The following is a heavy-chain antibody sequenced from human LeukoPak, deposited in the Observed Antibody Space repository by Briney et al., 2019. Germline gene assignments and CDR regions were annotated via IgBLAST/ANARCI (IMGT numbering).Heavy chain of an antibody. CDR3: AKSIKNFDY. CDR1: GFTFCSYA. J-gene: IGHJ4*02. V-gene: IGHV3-23*01. Sequence: GGSLRLSCGASGFTFCSYAMSGVRQAPGKGREGVSAISGSGCSTYYADSVKGRFTISRDNSKNTRYLQMNSLGDEDAVVYYCAKSIKNFDYWGQGTLVTVSS. CDR2: ISGSGCST.